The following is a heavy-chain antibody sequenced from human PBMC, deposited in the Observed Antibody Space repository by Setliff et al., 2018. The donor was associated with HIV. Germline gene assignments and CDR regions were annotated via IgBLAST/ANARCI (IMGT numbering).Heavy chain of an antibody. CDR1: GAHVSSFY. CDR2: GYHNGKS. CDR3: ARGSPLLWFGELPDY. D-gene: IGHD3-10*01. Sequence: SETLSLTCSVSGAHVSSFYWTWIRQPPGKGLEWIGYGYHNGKSDYNPSLESRVTISLDRSRNQFSLSLRSVTAADTAVYYCARGSPLLWFGELPDYWGQGTLVTVSS. J-gene: IGHJ4*02. V-gene: IGHV4-59*02.